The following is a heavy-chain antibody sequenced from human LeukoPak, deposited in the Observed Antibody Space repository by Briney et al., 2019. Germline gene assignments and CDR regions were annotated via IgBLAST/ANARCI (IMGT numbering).Heavy chain of an antibody. CDR2: ISSSGSTI. D-gene: IGHD1-1*01. J-gene: IGHJ4*02. CDR3: ARAAHEESWSRYNPEIDY. Sequence: GASLILYCAAAGFTFSAYYMSWIRHVPGQRLQWSSYISSSGSTIYYADSVKGRFTISRDNAKNSLYLQMNSLRAEDTAVYYCARAAHEESWSRYNPEIDYWGQGTLVTVSS. CDR1: GFTFSAYY. V-gene: IGHV3-11*01.